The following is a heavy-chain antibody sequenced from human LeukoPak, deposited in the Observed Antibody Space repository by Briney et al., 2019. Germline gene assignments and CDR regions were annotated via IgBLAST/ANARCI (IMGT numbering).Heavy chain of an antibody. CDR2: IYYSGNT. D-gene: IGHD1-1*01. Sequence: SETLSLTCTVSGGSISGYYWSWVRQPPGKGLEWIGYIYYSGNTNYNPSLKSRLTMSADRSRNQFSLNPNSVTAADTAVYYCARINWNYFDYWGQGILVTVSS. CDR1: GGSISGYY. J-gene: IGHJ4*02. V-gene: IGHV4-59*08. CDR3: ARINWNYFDY.